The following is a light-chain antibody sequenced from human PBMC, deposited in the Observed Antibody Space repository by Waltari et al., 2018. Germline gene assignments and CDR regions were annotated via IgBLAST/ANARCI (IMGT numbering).Light chain of an antibody. CDR2: QVS. CDR3: MQGTHWPRT. V-gene: IGKV2-30*01. CDR1: QSLLNSGGKTF. J-gene: IGKJ1*01. Sequence: DGVMTQYPLSLPVTLGQPASISCPSSQSLLNSGGKTFLNWFQQRPGQSPRRLIYQVSNRESGVPDSFSGSGSGTDFTLKISRVEAGDVGVYYCMQGTHWPRTFGQGTKVEIK.